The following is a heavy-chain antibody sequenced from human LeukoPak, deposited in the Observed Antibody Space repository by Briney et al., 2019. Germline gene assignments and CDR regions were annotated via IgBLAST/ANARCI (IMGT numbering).Heavy chain of an antibody. J-gene: IGHJ4*02. Sequence: ASVKVSCKASGGTFSSYAISWVRQAPGQGLEWMGWISAYNGNTNYAQKLQGRVTMTTDTSTSTAYMELRSLRSDDTAVYYCARYSQSGVLRFLGGQGTLVTVSS. CDR2: ISAYNGNT. CDR3: ARYSQSGVLRFL. V-gene: IGHV1-18*01. CDR1: GGTFSSYA. D-gene: IGHD3-3*01.